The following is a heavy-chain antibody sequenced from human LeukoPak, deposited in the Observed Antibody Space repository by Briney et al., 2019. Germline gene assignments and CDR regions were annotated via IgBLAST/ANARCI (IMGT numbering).Heavy chain of an antibody. CDR3: ARGLGSYDSSELTWPMISF. D-gene: IGHD3-22*01. CDR2: INPNSGDT. CDR1: GYTFTGYY. V-gene: IGHV1-8*02. J-gene: IGHJ4*02. Sequence: ASVKVSCKASGYTFTGYYMHWVRQAPGQGLEWMGWINPNSGDTAYAQKFQGRITMTRSTSITTAHMELSGLRSEDTAVYYCARGLGSYDSSELTWPMISFWGQGTQVTVSS.